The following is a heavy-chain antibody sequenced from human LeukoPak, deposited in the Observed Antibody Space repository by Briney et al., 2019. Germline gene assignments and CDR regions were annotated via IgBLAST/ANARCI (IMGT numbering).Heavy chain of an antibody. CDR1: GFPFSSYW. Sequence: GGSLRLSCVASGFPFSSYWMTWVRQAPGKGLEWVANIKQDGSKKPYVDSVKGRFTISRDNAKNSLYLQMNSPRAEDTAIYYCTRVGYIDEGIDYWGQGTLVTVSS. V-gene: IGHV3-7*04. CDR2: IKQDGSKK. D-gene: IGHD5-24*01. CDR3: TRVGYIDEGIDY. J-gene: IGHJ4*02.